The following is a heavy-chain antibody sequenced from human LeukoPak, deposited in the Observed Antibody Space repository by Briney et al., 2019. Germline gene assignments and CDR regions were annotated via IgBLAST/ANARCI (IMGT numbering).Heavy chain of an antibody. V-gene: IGHV4-4*02. CDR3: ARVSVGATDYYGMDV. CDR2: IYHSGST. CDR1: GGSISSSNW. J-gene: IGHJ6*02. Sequence: SGTLSLTCAVSGGSISSSNWWSWVRQPPGKGLEWIGEIYHSGSTNYNPSLKSRVTISVDKSKNQFSLKLSSVTAADTAVYYCARVSVGATDYYGMDVWGQGTTVTVSS. D-gene: IGHD1-26*01.